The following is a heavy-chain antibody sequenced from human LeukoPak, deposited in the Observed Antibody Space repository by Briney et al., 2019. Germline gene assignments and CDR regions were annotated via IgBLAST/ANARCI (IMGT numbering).Heavy chain of an antibody. CDR1: GGTFSSYA. D-gene: IGHD2/OR15-2a*01. V-gene: IGHV1-69*01. CDR2: IIPIFGTA. CDR3: ARESGLYGSGAFDI. Sequence: SVKVSCKASGGTFSSYAIRWVPQAPGQGLEWIGGIIPIFGTANYAQKFQGRVTITADESTSTAYMELSSLRSEDTAVYYCARESGLYGSGAFDIWGQGTMVTVSS. J-gene: IGHJ3*02.